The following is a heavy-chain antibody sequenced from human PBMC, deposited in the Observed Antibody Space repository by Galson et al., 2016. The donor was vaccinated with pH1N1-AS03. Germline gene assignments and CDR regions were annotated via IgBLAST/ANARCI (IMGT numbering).Heavy chain of an antibody. CDR2: IFYSGSI. J-gene: IGHJ4*02. CDR1: GGSVSSGSYY. V-gene: IGHV4-61*01. CDR3: AGNHIDPALAPLDF. Sequence: SETLSLTCTVSGGSVSSGSYYWSWIRQPPGKGLEWIGYIFYSGSINYNPSLKSRVIISIDTSKNQFSLRLTSVTAADTAVYYCAGNHIDPALAPLDFWGQGTLVSVSS. D-gene: IGHD1-14*01.